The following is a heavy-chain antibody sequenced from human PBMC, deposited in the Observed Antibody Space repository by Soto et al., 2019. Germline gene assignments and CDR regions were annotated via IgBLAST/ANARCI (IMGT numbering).Heavy chain of an antibody. CDR3: ARDRLARGLPVAGWIDY. D-gene: IGHD6-19*01. V-gene: IGHV3-21*01. Sequence: GGSLRLSCAASGFIFSQYSMNWVRQAPGKGLEWVSSISSTGALMYYADSVKGRFTISRDDADNSLYLQMNSLRVEDTAVYYCARDRLARGLPVAGWIDYWGQGALVTVSS. CDR1: GFIFSQYS. J-gene: IGHJ4*02. CDR2: ISSTGALM.